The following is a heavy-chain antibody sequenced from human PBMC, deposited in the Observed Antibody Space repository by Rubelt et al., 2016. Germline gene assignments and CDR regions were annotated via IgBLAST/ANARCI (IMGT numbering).Heavy chain of an antibody. CDR2: IYYSGST. CDR1: GGSFSGYY. D-gene: IGHD3-10*01. V-gene: IGHV4-34*01. Sequence: QVQLQQWGAGLLKPSETLSLTCAVYGGSFSGYYWSWIRQPPGKGLEWIGSIYYSGSTYYNPSLKSRFTISVATSRNQFSLKLSSVTAADTAVYYCARHIGAYGSGSPRHMDVWGQGTTVTVSS. J-gene: IGHJ6*02. CDR3: ARHIGAYGSGSPRHMDV.